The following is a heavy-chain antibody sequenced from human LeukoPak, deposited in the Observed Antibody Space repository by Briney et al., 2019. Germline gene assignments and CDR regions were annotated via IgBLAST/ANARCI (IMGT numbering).Heavy chain of an antibody. V-gene: IGHV4-39*01. CDR2: IYYSGST. CDR1: GYTFSSYA. CDR3: ARQVVAVAGTGYFDY. J-gene: IGHJ4*02. D-gene: IGHD6-19*01. Sequence: GSLRLSCAASGYTFSSYAMSWVRQAPGKGLEWIGSIYYSGSTCYNASLKSRGTISVDTSKNQFSLKLNSVTAADTAVYFCARQVVAVAGTGYFDYWGQGTLVTVSS.